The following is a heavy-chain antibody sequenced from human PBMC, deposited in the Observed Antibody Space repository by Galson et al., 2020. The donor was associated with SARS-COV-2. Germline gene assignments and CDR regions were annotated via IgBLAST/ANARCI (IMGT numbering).Heavy chain of an antibody. J-gene: IGHJ6*02. CDR3: GTNWNYGYYYYGMDV. V-gene: IGHV1-24*01. CDR1: GYTLTELS. Sequence: ASVKVSCKVSGYTLTELSMHWVRQAPGKGLEWMGGFDPEDGETIYAQKFQGRVTMTRNTSISTAYMELSSLRSEDTAVYYCGTNWNYGYYYYGMDVWGQGTTVTVSS. CDR2: FDPEDGET. D-gene: IGHD1-7*01.